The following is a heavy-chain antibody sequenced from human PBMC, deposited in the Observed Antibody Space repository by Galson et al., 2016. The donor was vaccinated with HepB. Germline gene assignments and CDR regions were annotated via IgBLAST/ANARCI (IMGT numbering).Heavy chain of an antibody. J-gene: IGHJ4*02. Sequence: SLRLSCAASGFIFRSYWMGWVRQAPGKGLEWVGNIKEDGSEKHYVESVKGRRTISSDNTKNSLYLQMNSLRVDDTAVYYCARARERSGYYFDWGQGTLVTVS. CDR3: ARARERSGYYFD. CDR1: GFIFRSYW. CDR2: IKEDGSEK. D-gene: IGHD3-22*01. V-gene: IGHV3-7*01.